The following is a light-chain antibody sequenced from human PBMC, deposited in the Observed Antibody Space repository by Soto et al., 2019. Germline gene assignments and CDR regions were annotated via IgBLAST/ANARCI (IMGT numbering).Light chain of an antibody. Sequence: ENLLTQSPGTLSLSPGERATLSCRASQSVNSRYLAWYQQKPGQAPRLFIYGASNRATGIPDRFSGSGSAKYFTLTITRLEPYDFAVYYGSHYANSPFTFGPETKVEIK. CDR1: QSVNSRY. J-gene: IGKJ3*01. V-gene: IGKV3-20*01. CDR3: SHYANSPFT. CDR2: GAS.